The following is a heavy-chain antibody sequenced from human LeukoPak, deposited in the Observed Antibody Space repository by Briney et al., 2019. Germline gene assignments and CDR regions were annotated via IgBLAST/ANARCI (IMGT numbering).Heavy chain of an antibody. CDR1: GGSISSGSYY. CDR2: IYTSGST. V-gene: IGHV4-61*02. D-gene: IGHD6-19*01. CDR3: ARVGVSSGWSFDY. Sequence: PSETLSLTCTVSGGSISSGSYYWSWIRQPAGKGLEWIGRIYTSGSTNYNPSLKSRVTMSVDTSKNQFSLKLSSVTAADTAVYYCARVGVSSGWSFDYWGQGTLVTVSS. J-gene: IGHJ4*02.